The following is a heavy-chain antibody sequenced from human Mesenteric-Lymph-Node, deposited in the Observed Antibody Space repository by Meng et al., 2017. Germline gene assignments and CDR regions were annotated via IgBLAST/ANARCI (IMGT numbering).Heavy chain of an antibody. J-gene: IGHJ5*02. CDR1: SGPIVSTDYS. CDR3: ARLGPRWFDP. CDR2: IYHNGST. Sequence: QVQLQESGPGLVKPSETLSLTCAVSSGPIVSTDYSCSWIRRPPGKGLEWIGYIYHNGSTYYNPYFKSRVTISLDRSKNQVSLKLNSVTAADTAVYSCARLGPRWFDPWGQGTLVTASS. D-gene: IGHD7-27*01. V-gene: IGHV4-30-2*01.